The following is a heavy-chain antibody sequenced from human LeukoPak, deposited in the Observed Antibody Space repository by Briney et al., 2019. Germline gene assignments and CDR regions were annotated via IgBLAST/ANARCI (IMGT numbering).Heavy chain of an antibody. J-gene: IGHJ4*02. Sequence: PGGSLRLSCAASGFTFSSYSMNWVRQAPGEGMEWVSSISSSSSYIYYADSVKGRFTISRDNAKNSLYLQMNSLRAEDTAVYYCARDPLITVLTPPYYFDYWGQGTLVTVSS. CDR2: ISSSSSYI. V-gene: IGHV3-21*01. D-gene: IGHD4-23*01. CDR1: GFTFSSYS. CDR3: ARDPLITVLTPPYYFDY.